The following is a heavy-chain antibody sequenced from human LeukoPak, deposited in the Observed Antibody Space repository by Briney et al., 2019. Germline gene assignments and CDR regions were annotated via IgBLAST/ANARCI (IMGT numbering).Heavy chain of an antibody. V-gene: IGHV3-33*06. D-gene: IGHD6-13*01. CDR3: AKSAYSSSYYFDY. CDR2: IWYDGSNK. J-gene: IGHJ4*02. Sequence: GGSLRLSCAASGFTFSSYGMHWVRQAPGKGLERVAVIWYDGSNKYYADSVKGRFTISRDNSKNTLYLQMNSLRAEDTAVYYCAKSAYSSSYYFDYWGQGTLVTVSS. CDR1: GFTFSSYG.